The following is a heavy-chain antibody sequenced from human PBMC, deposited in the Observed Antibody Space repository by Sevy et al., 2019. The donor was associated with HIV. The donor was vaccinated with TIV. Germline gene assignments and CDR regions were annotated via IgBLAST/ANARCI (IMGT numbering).Heavy chain of an antibody. CDR3: ASADYYDCSGYNYVAAFDI. V-gene: IGHV1-69*06. CDR2: IIPIFGTA. D-gene: IGHD3-22*01. Sequence: ASVKVSCKASGGTFSSYAISWVRQAPGQGLEWMGGIIPIFGTANYAQKFQGRVTITADKSTSTAYTELSNLRSEDTAVYNCASADYYDCSGYNYVAAFDIWGQGTMVTVSS. J-gene: IGHJ3*02. CDR1: GGTFSSYA.